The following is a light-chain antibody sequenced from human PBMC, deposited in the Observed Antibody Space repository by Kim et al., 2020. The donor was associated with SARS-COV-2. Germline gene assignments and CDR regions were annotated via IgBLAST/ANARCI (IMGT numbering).Light chain of an antibody. V-gene: IGKV3-15*01. Sequence: CVTRGGTATLSCRASQSVDINLAGVQQKPGQAPRFLIYVTATRATCVPDRFSGSGSETECTLTISSLQSEDMAVYFCQQYTYWPRFGGGTKVDIK. CDR2: VTA. CDR1: QSVDIN. J-gene: IGKJ4*01. CDR3: QQYTYWPR.